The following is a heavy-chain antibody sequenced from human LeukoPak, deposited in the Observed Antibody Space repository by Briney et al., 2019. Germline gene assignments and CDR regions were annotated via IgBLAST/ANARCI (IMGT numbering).Heavy chain of an antibody. J-gene: IGHJ5*02. Sequence: GGSLRPSCAASGFTVSSNYMSWVRQAPGKGLEWVSVIYSGGPTYYADSVKGRFTISRDNSKNTLYLQMNSLRVEDTAVYYCAREAYSGYDYSVRWFDPWGQGTLVTVSS. CDR3: AREAYSGYDYSVRWFDP. V-gene: IGHV3-66*01. CDR1: GFTVSSNY. CDR2: IYSGGPT. D-gene: IGHD5-12*01.